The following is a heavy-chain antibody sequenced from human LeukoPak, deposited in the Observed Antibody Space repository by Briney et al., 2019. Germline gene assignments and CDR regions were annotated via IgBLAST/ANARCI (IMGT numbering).Heavy chain of an antibody. Sequence: PGGSLTLSCAASGFTVSSNYMSWVRQAPGKGLELVSVSYSGSSTYYANSDKGRFTISRDNSKSTLYLQMNSLRAEDTAVYYCAIDHYSNYVDYYYYMDVWGKGTTVTVSS. D-gene: IGHD4-11*01. CDR1: GFTVSSNY. CDR3: AIDHYSNYVDYYYYMDV. CDR2: SYSGSST. V-gene: IGHV3-66*02. J-gene: IGHJ6*03.